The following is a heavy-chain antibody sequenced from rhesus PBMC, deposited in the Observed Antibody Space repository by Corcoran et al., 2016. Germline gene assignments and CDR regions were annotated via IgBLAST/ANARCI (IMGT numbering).Heavy chain of an antibody. CDR1: GFTFCNYW. D-gene: IGHD6-31*01. CDR3: TRGGIAAAGPFDY. J-gene: IGHJ4*01. CDR2: FENKVDEGTE. Sequence: EVQLVESGGGLVQPGGSLRLSCAASGFTFCNYWMSWARQAPGKGRDWVGRFENKVDEGTEAYAESVKVSFTISRDDSKHTLYLQMNSLKTEDTAVYYCTRGGIAAAGPFDYWGRGVLVTVSS. V-gene: IGHV3-16*01.